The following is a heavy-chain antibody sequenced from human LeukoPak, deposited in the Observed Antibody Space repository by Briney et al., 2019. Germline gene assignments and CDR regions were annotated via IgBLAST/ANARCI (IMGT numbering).Heavy chain of an antibody. V-gene: IGHV3-21*01. J-gene: IGHJ4*02. CDR2: ITSGSSHI. CDR1: GFTFSSYN. D-gene: IGHD3-22*01. CDR3: ARGLHFRVYDSSDYYPY. Sequence: GGSLRLSCAASGFTFSSYNMNWVRQTPGQGLEWVSSITSGSSHIYYADSVKGRFTISRDNAKSSLYLQMNSLRAEDTAVYYCARGLHFRVYDSSDYYPYWGQGTLVTVSS.